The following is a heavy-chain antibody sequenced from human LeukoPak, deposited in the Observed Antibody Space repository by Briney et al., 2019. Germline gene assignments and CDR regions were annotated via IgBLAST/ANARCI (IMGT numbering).Heavy chain of an antibody. CDR3: ARGKLDYGGCDY. J-gene: IGHJ4*02. D-gene: IGHD4-23*01. V-gene: IGHV4-61*02. CDR2: IYTSGST. CDR1: GGSISSGSYY. Sequence: SQPLSLTCTVSGGSISSGSYYWSWIRQPAGKGLEWIGRIYTSGSTNYNPSLKSRVTISVDTSKNQLSLKLSSVTAADTAVYYCARGKLDYGGCDYWGRGTLVTVSS.